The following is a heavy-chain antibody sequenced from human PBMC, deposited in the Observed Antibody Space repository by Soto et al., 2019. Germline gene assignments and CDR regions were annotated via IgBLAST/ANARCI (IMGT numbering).Heavy chain of an antibody. V-gene: IGHV4-59*01. CDR3: ARDVRLIAAAATGAFDI. D-gene: IGHD6-13*01. CDR2: IYYSGST. J-gene: IGHJ3*02. CDR1: GGSISSYY. Sequence: QVQLQESGPGLVKPSETLSLTCTVSGGSISSYYWSWIRQPPGKGLEWIGNIYYSGSTNYHPSLKRRVTISIDTSKNQFALKISSVTAADTAVYYCARDVRLIAAAATGAFDIWGQGTMVTVSS.